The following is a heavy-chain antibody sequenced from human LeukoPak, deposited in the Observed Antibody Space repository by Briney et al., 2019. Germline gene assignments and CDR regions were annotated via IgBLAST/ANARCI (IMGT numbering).Heavy chain of an antibody. J-gene: IGHJ4*02. V-gene: IGHV4-59*01. Sequence: SETLSLTCTVSGGSISSYYWSWIRQPPGKGLEWIGYIYYSGSTNYNPSLKSRVTISVDTPKNQFSLKLSSVTAADTAVYYCARYPAAVVAAMGFDYWGQGTLVTVSS. CDR2: IYYSGST. D-gene: IGHD2-15*01. CDR1: GGSISSYY. CDR3: ARYPAAVVAAMGFDY.